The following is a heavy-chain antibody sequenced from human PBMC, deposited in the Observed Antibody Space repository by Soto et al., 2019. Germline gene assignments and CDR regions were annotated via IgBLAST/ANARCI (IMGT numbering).Heavy chain of an antibody. V-gene: IGHV3-23*01. CDR3: AKDRSIAVAHYFEY. D-gene: IGHD6-19*01. CDR1: GFTFSSYS. Sequence: PGGSLRLSCAASGFTFSSYSISWVRQAPWKGLEWVSAISGSGVSTYYADSVKGRFTISRDNSKNTLYLQMNSLRAEDTAVYYCAKDRSIAVAHYFEYWGQGSMVTVST. J-gene: IGHJ4*02. CDR2: ISGSGVST.